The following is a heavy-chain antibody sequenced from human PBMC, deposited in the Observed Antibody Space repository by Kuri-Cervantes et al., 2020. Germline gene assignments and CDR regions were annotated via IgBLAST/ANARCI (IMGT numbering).Heavy chain of an antibody. CDR1: GGSISSGGYY. D-gene: IGHD1-20*01. V-gene: IGHV4-31*03. J-gene: IGHJ4*02. CDR2: IYYSGST. CDR3: ARGYNWNDRGYYFDY. Sequence: SETLSLTCTVSGGSISSGGYYWSWIRQHPGKGLEWIGYIYYSGSTYYNPSLKSRVTISVDTSKNQFSLKLSSVTAADTAVYYCARGYNWNDRGYYFDYWGQGTLVTVSS.